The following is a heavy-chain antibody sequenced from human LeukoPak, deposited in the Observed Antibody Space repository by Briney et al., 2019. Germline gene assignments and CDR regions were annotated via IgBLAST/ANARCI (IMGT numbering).Heavy chain of an antibody. Sequence: SETLSLTCTVSGGSISSYSWSWLRQPPGKGLEWIGYIYYSGSTNYNPSLKSRVTISVDTSKNQFSLKLSSVTAADTAVYYCARATGEYSSSRPLDYWGQGTLVTVSS. CDR2: IYYSGST. CDR3: ARATGEYSSSRPLDY. CDR1: GGSISSYS. D-gene: IGHD6-6*01. J-gene: IGHJ4*02. V-gene: IGHV4-59*01.